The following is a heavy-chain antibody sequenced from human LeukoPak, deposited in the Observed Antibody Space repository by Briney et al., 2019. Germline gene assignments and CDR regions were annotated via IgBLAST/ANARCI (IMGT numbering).Heavy chain of an antibody. CDR2: IKSDGSST. J-gene: IGHJ3*02. V-gene: IGHV3-74*01. CDR1: RFTFSSYW. CDR3: AKGNSYPIHIAAAVDAFDI. D-gene: IGHD6-13*01. Sequence: AGGSLRLSCAASRFTFSSYWMHWVRQAPGKGLVWVSRIKSDGSSTSYADSVKGRFTISRDNAKNTLYLQMNSLRAEDTAVYYCAKGNSYPIHIAAAVDAFDIWGQGTMVTVSS.